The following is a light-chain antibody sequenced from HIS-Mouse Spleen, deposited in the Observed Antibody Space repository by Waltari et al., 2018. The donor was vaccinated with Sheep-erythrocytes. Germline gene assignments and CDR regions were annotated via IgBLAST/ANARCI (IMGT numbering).Light chain of an antibody. CDR1: KLGDKY. J-gene: IGLJ2*01. CDR3: QAWDSSTVV. V-gene: IGLV3-1*01. CDR2: QDS. Sequence: SYELTQPPSVSVSTGQTASITCSGDKLGDKYACWYHQKPGQSPVLVIYQDSKRPSGIPERFSGSNSGNTATLTISGTQAMDEADYYCQAWDSSTVVFGGGTKLTVL.